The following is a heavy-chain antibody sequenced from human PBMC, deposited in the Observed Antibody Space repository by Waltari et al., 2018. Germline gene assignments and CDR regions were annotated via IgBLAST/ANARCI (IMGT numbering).Heavy chain of an antibody. CDR3: ARGSKFGDYGDLDY. V-gene: IGHV1-69*01. CDR1: GDVFENYA. Sequence: VHLVQSGAEVKKPGSSVRVSCKTSGDVFENYAISWVRQAPGKGLEWMGGIIPMFNNPNYAQRFEGTVTITADESTSTGYMELTGLTSEDTAIYYCARGSKFGDYGDLDYWGQGTLVTVS. J-gene: IGHJ4*02. D-gene: IGHD4-17*01. CDR2: IIPMFNNP.